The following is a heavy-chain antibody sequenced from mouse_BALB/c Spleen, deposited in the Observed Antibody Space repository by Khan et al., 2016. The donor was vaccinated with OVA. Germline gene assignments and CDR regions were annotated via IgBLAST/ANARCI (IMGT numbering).Heavy chain of an antibody. Sequence: VQLQQSGPELMKPGASVKISCQASGYSFTNYYIHWVKQSHGKSLEWIGYIDPFNGGTSYNQKFKGKATLTVDKSSSTAYMHLSSLTSEDSAVYYCARHVSTSWFAYWGQGTLVTVSA. J-gene: IGHJ3*01. CDR3: ARHVSTSWFAY. V-gene: IGHV1S135*01. CDR1: GYSFTNYY. D-gene: IGHD1-1*01. CDR2: IDPFNGGT.